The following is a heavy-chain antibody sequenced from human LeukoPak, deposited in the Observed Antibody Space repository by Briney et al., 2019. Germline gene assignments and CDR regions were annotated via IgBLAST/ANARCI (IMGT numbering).Heavy chain of an antibody. Sequence: SVKVSCKASGGTFSSYAISWVRRAPGQGLEWMGGIIPIFGTANYAQKFQGRVTITADKSTSTAYMELSSLRSEDTAVYYCAREGIHCGGDCYSDYWGQGTLVTVSS. D-gene: IGHD2-21*02. CDR1: GGTFSSYA. J-gene: IGHJ4*02. V-gene: IGHV1-69*06. CDR2: IIPIFGTA. CDR3: AREGIHCGGDCYSDY.